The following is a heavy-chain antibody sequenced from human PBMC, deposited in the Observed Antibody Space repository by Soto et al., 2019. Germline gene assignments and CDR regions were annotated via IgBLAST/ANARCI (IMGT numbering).Heavy chain of an antibody. V-gene: IGHV1-69*02. Sequence: QVHLVQSGAEVKKPGSSVKVSCKASGGTVGSYTISWVRQAPGQGLEWMGRIIPIVGIVNYAQKFQGRVRITADYSTSTAYMELSSLRSDDTAIYYCAKAGDYGDYEDWIDPWGQGTLVTVSS. D-gene: IGHD4-17*01. CDR1: GGTVGSYT. CDR3: AKAGDYGDYEDWIDP. J-gene: IGHJ5*02. CDR2: IIPIVGIV.